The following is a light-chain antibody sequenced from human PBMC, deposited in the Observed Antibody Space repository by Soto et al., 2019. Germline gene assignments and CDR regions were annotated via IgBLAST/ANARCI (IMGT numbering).Light chain of an antibody. CDR3: QQYNDWPPVYT. V-gene: IGKV3-15*01. J-gene: IGKJ2*01. CDR1: QSVTTN. Sequence: EIVMRQSPATLSVSVGERVTLSCRASQSVTTNLAWYQQKRGQAPRLLISRASTRATGTPARFSGSGSGTEFTLTISSLQPEDFAVYYCQQYNDWPPVYTFGQGTKLEMK. CDR2: RAS.